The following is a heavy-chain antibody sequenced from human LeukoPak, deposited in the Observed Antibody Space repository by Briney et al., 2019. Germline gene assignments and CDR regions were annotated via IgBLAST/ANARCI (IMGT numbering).Heavy chain of an antibody. CDR2: IYTSGST. V-gene: IGHV4-4*07. Sequence: PSETLSLTCTVSGGSISSYYSSWIRQPAGKGLEWIGRIYTSGSTNYNPSLKSRVTISVDKSKNQFSLKLSSVTAADTAVYYCARDEPYYYDSSGYYTYYFDYWGQGTLVTVSS. CDR1: GGSISSYY. D-gene: IGHD3-22*01. J-gene: IGHJ4*02. CDR3: ARDEPYYYDSSGYYTYYFDY.